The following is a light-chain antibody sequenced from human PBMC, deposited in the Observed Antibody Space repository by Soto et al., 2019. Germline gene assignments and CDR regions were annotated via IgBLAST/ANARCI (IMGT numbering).Light chain of an antibody. Sequence: QLVLNHSSSATASLVSSVKLTSTLSSGHRSYIIAWHQQQPGKAPRYLMKVEGTGTYNKGSGVPDRFSGSSSGSDRYLTISNLQSEDEADYYCETWDTNTYVFGTGTKVTVL. J-gene: IGLJ1*01. CDR3: ETWDTNTYV. V-gene: IGLV4-60*03. CDR1: SGHRSYI. CDR2: VEGTGTY.